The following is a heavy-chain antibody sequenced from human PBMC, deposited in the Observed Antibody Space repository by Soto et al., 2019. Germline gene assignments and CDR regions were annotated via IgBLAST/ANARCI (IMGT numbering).Heavy chain of an antibody. CDR1: GGSISGGVHS. CDR3: AREIMPLTNDWHFDL. V-gene: IGHV4-30-4*01. CDR2: IFDSGST. D-gene: IGHD2-8*01. Sequence: QVQLQESGPGLVKPSETLSLTCTVSGGSISGGVHSWSWIRQPPGKGLEWIGHIFDSGSTYYNPSLKSRLTISVDTSKNQFSLRLSSVTAADTAVYYCAREIMPLTNDWHFDLWGRGTLVTVSS. J-gene: IGHJ2*01.